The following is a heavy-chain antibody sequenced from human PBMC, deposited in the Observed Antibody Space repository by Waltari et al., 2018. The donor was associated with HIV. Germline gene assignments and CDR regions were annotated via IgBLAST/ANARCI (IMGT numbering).Heavy chain of an antibody. V-gene: IGHV4-34*01. CDR1: GGSFSGYY. D-gene: IGHD3-3*01. CDR2: INHSGST. J-gene: IGHJ6*02. CDR3: AIDFWSGYYYDGSHPYYYGMDV. Sequence: QVQLQQWGAGLLKPSETLSLTCAVYGGSFSGYYWSWIRQPPGKGLEWIGEINHSGSTNYNPSLKSRVTISVDTSKNQFSLKLSSVTAADTAVYYCAIDFWSGYYYDGSHPYYYGMDVWGQGTTVTVSS.